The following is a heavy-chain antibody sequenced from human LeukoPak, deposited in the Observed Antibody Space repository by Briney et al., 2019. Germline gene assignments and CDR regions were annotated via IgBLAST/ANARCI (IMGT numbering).Heavy chain of an antibody. J-gene: IGHJ4*02. CDR2: IYTSGST. CDR3: ASYLYYYDSSGYTGGFDY. Sequence: PSQTLSLTCTVSGGSISSGSYYWSWIRQPAGKGLEWIGRIYTSGSTNYNPSLKSRVTISVDTSKNQFSLNLNSVTAADTAVYYCASYLYYYDSSGYTGGFDYWGQGTLVTVSS. V-gene: IGHV4-61*02. D-gene: IGHD3-22*01. CDR1: GGSISSGSYY.